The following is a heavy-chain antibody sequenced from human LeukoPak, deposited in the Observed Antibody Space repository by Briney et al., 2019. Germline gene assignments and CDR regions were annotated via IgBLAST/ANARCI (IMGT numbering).Heavy chain of an antibody. V-gene: IGHV3-23*01. CDR2: ISGSGGST. Sequence: GGSLRLSCAASGFTFSSYAMSWVRQAPGKGLEWVSAISGSGGSTYYADSVRGRFTTSRDNSKNTLYLQMNSLRAEDTAVYYCAKVILNHYFDYWGQGTLVTVSS. J-gene: IGHJ4*02. CDR1: GFTFSSYA. CDR3: AKVILNHYFDY.